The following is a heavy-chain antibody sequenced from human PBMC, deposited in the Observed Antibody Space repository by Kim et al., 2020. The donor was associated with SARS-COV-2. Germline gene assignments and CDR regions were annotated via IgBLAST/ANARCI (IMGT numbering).Heavy chain of an antibody. Sequence: NKCHADSVKGRFTISRDNSKNTLYRQRNSLRAEDTAVYYCARSLAGANYWGQGTLVTVSS. D-gene: IGHD3-3*02. CDR2: NK. CDR3: ARSLAGANY. V-gene: IGHV3-33*01. J-gene: IGHJ4*02.